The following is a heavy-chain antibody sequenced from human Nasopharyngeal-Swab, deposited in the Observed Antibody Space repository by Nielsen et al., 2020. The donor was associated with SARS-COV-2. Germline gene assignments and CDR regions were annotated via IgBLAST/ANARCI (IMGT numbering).Heavy chain of an antibody. CDR1: GFTFTNYW. CDR3: ARVLDYYDSSGYDTWDVFAP. V-gene: IGHV3-74*01. Sequence: GGSLRLSCAVSGFTFTNYWMHWVRRTPGKGLVWVSRINIDGSRTGYADSVKGRFTISRDNAKNTLFLQMNSLRAEDTAVYYCARVLDYYDSSGYDTWDVFAPWGQGTMVTVSS. CDR2: INIDGSRT. J-gene: IGHJ3*01. D-gene: IGHD3-22*01.